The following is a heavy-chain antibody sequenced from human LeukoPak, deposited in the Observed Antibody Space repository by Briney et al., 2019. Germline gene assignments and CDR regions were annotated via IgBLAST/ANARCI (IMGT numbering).Heavy chain of an antibody. CDR1: GGSISSSSYY. CDR3: ARWVGAVAFDI. V-gene: IGHV4-39*01. Sequence: SETLSLTCTVSGGSISSSSYYWGWIRQPPGKGLEWIGSIYYSGSTYYNPSLKSRVTISVDTSKNQFSLKLSSVTAADTAVYYCARWVGAVAFDIWGQGTMVTVCS. CDR2: IYYSGST. J-gene: IGHJ3*02. D-gene: IGHD1-26*01.